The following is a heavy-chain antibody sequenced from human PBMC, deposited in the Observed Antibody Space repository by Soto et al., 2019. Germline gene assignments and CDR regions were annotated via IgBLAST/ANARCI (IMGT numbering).Heavy chain of an antibody. CDR3: AHSERGYSYGEDAFDI. D-gene: IGHD5-18*01. V-gene: IGHV2-5*02. Sequence: QITFKESGPTLVKPTQTLTLTCTFSGFSLSTSGVGVGWIRQPPGKALEWLALIYWADDKRYTPSLKSRLTITKDTSKTQVVLTMSHMDPVDTAKYYCAHSERGYSYGEDAFDIWGQGTMVTVSS. CDR1: GFSLSTSGVG. CDR2: IYWADDK. J-gene: IGHJ3*02.